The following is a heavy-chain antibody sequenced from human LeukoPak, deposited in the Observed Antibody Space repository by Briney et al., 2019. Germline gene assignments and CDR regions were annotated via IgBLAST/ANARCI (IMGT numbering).Heavy chain of an antibody. CDR2: IRSKTYAGTT. J-gene: IGHJ4*02. CDR3: TRDSPDILTGFSDY. Sequence: GGSLRLSCATSGFTFIEAWLSWVRQAPGKGLEWIGFIRSKTYAGTTEYAASVKGRFTISRDDSKSIAYLQMNGLKTEDTAVYYCTRDSPDILTGFSDYWGQGILVTVSS. CDR1: GFTFIEAW. D-gene: IGHD3-9*01. V-gene: IGHV3-49*04.